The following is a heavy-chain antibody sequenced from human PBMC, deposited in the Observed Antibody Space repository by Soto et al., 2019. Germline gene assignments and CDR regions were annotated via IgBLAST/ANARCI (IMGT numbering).Heavy chain of an antibody. V-gene: IGHV3-30*18. CDR3: VKDTYYYDSSGYYIFDY. Sequence: QEQLVESGGGVVQPGRSLRLSCAASGLTFSRYGMHWVRQAPGKGLEWAAHISYDGSNKHYAESVKGRFTISRDSSKNPLYLQMNRLRAEDTAVYYCVKDTYYYDSSGYYIFDYWGQGTLVAVSS. CDR2: ISYDGSNK. D-gene: IGHD3-22*01. J-gene: IGHJ4*02. CDR1: GLTFSRYG.